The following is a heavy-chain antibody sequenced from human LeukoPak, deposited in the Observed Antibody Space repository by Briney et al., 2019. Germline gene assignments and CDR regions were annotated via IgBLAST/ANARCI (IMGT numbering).Heavy chain of an antibody. J-gene: IGHJ6*02. Sequence: SETLSLTCTVSGGSISSTPYYWGWVRQPPGKGLEWIGTIYYSGSTYYNPSLKSRITISVDTSKNQFSLKLSSVTAADTAVYYCARDGGLGYCSSTSCPGDGMDVWGQGTTVTVSS. CDR1: GGSISSTPYY. CDR2: IYYSGST. CDR3: ARDGGLGYCSSTSCPGDGMDV. V-gene: IGHV4-39*02. D-gene: IGHD2-2*03.